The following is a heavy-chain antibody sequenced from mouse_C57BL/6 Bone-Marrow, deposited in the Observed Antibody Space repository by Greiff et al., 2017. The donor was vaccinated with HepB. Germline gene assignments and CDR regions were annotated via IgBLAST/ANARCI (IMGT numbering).Heavy chain of an antibody. CDR2: IFPGSGST. Sequence: QVQLQQSGPELVKPGASVKISCKASGYTFTDYYINWVKQRPGQGLEWIGWIFPGSGSTYYNEKFKGKATLTVDKSSSTAYMLLSSLTSEDSAVYFCARTLHYYGSRAWFAYWGQGTLVTVSA. CDR1: GYTFTDYY. J-gene: IGHJ3*01. D-gene: IGHD1-1*01. CDR3: ARTLHYYGSRAWFAY. V-gene: IGHV1-75*01.